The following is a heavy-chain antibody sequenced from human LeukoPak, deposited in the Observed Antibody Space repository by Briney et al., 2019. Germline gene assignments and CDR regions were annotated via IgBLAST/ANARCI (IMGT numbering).Heavy chain of an antibody. CDR2: ISSSGSTI. CDR1: GFTFSSYE. J-gene: IGHJ4*02. D-gene: IGHD7-27*01. CDR3: VRPRFWGFDY. Sequence: GGSLRLSCAASGFTFSSYEMNWVRQAPGKGLEWVSHISSSGSTIYYAESVKGRFTISRDNAKNSLYLQMNSLRAEDTAVYYCVRPRFWGFDYWGQGTLATVSS. V-gene: IGHV3-48*03.